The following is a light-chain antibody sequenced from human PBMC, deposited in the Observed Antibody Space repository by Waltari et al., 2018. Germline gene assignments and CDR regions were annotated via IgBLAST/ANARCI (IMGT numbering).Light chain of an antibody. CDR3: QQSYSTPPAWT. Sequence: DIQMTQSPSSLSASVGDRVTITCRASQNIRTYLNWYQQKPGKAPNLLIYSASTLHSGVPSRFSGSGSGTDFTLTINSLQPEDFASYYCQQSYSTPPAWTFGQGTKEEIK. CDR2: SAS. CDR1: QNIRTY. J-gene: IGKJ1*01. V-gene: IGKV1-39*01.